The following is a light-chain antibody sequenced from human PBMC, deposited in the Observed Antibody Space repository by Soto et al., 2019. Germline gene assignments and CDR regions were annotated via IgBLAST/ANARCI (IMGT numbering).Light chain of an antibody. CDR3: QPYTSYSRT. CDR2: KAS. Sequence: DIQMTQSPSTLSASVGDRVTITCRASQSISSWLAWYQQKPGKAPKLLIYKASSLESGVPSRFSGSGSGTEFTLNISSLQPDDFATYYCQPYTSYSRTFGQGTKVEIK. CDR1: QSISSW. V-gene: IGKV1-5*03. J-gene: IGKJ1*01.